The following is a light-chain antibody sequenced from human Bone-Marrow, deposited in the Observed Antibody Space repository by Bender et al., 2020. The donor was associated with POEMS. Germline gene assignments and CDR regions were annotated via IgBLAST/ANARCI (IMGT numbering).Light chain of an antibody. CDR3: SSYTRNNIYV. CDR2: EVN. Sequence: QSALTQPASVSGSPGQSITISCTGTSNDVGSYALVSWYQQHPGKAPKLMVYEVNKRPSGISDRFSGSRSGNAASLTISGLQSEDEGDYHCSSYTRNNIYVFGTGTKVTVL. CDR1: SNDVGSYAL. J-gene: IGLJ1*01. V-gene: IGLV2-14*02.